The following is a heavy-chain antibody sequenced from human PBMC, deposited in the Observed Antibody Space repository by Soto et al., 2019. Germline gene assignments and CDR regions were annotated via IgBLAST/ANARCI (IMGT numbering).Heavy chain of an antibody. J-gene: IGHJ4*02. D-gene: IGHD5-12*01. V-gene: IGHV4-34*01. CDR3: ARGPLLDRLRLYYY. CDR2: INHSGST. Sequence: PSETLSLTCAVYGGSFSGYYWSWIRQPPGKGLEWIGEINHSGSTNYNPSLKSRVTISVDTSKNQFSLKLSSVTAADTAVYYCARGPLLDRLRLYYYWGQGTLVTVSS. CDR1: GGSFSGYY.